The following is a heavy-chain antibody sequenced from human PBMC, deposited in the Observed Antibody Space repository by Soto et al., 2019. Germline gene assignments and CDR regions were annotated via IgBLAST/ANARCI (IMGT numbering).Heavy chain of an antibody. Sequence: SLRLSCAAAGFTFSSYGMHWVRQAPGKGLEWVAVIWYDGSNKYYADSVKGRFTISRDNSKNTLYLQMNSLRAEDTAVYYCAREGVRNYDFWSGYYGHDAFDIWGQGTMVTVSS. V-gene: IGHV3-33*01. J-gene: IGHJ3*02. CDR1: GFTFSSYG. D-gene: IGHD3-3*01. CDR2: IWYDGSNK. CDR3: AREGVRNYDFWSGYYGHDAFDI.